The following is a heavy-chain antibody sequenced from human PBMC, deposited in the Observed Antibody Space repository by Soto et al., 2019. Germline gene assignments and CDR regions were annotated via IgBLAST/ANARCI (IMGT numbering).Heavy chain of an antibody. J-gene: IGHJ4*02. CDR1: GGSLSDGDYF. CDR3: ASVLSGNKAGQ. CDR2: IYHRGNT. Sequence: QVQLQESGPGLVKPSQTLSLTCSVSGGSLSDGDYFWSWIRQPPGKGLEWIGHIYHRGNTYTNPSLKSRLTISVDTSKNQFSLNLHSVTAADTAVYYWASVLSGNKAGQWGQGTPVTVSS. D-gene: IGHD6-13*01. V-gene: IGHV4-30-4*01.